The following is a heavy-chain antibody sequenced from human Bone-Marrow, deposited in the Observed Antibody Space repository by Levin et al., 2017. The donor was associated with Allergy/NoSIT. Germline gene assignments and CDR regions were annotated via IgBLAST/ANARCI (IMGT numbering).Heavy chain of an antibody. J-gene: IGHJ4*02. D-gene: IGHD1-26*01. CDR1: GGSISSGDYS. Sequence: SETLSLTCVVSGGSISSGDYSWTWIRQPPGKDLEWIGYIHHSGRTSYNPSLKSRVTISADNSKNQFSLNLSSVTAADTAVYFCARLSIVGATTMYYFDSWGQGTQVTVSS. CDR3: ARLSIVGATTMYYFDS. V-gene: IGHV4-30-2*01. CDR2: IHHSGRT.